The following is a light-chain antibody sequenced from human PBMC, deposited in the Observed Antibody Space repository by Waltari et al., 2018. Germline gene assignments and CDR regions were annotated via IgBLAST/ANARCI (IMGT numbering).Light chain of an antibody. CDR1: QSVSRA. V-gene: IGKV3-20*01. Sequence: EIVLTQSPGTLSLSLGERATLSCRARQSVSRALAWYQQKPGQAPRILIYGASTRATGIPDRFSGSGSGTDFSLTISRLEPDDFAVYYCQHYLRLPVTFGQGTTVEI. J-gene: IGKJ1*01. CDR2: GAS. CDR3: QHYLRLPVT.